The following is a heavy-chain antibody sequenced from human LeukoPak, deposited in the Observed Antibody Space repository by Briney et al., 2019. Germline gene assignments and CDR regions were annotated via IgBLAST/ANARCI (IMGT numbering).Heavy chain of an antibody. CDR1: GYTFTSYD. V-gene: IGHV1-8*03. CDR3: ARGWGYYDFWSGQGAFDI. Sequence: ASVKVSCKASGYTFTSYDINWVRQATGQGLEWMGWMNPNSGNTGYAQKFQGRVTITRNTSIRTAYMELSSLRSEDTAVYYCARGWGYYDFWSGQGAFDIWGQGTMVTVSS. J-gene: IGHJ3*02. CDR2: MNPNSGNT. D-gene: IGHD3-3*01.